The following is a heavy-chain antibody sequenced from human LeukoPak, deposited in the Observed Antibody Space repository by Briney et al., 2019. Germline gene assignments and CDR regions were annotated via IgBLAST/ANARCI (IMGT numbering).Heavy chain of an antibody. CDR3: ARGGQVAPQPGNWFDP. J-gene: IGHJ5*02. V-gene: IGHV1-46*01. Sequence: ASVKVSCEAYGYTFISNYLNWVRQAPGQGLEWVGIINPSSGSPSYAQKFQGRVTMTRDMSTSTVYMTLSSLKSEDTAVYYCARGGQVAPQPGNWFDPWGQGTLVTVSS. CDR2: INPSSGSP. CDR1: GYTFISNY. D-gene: IGHD2-2*01.